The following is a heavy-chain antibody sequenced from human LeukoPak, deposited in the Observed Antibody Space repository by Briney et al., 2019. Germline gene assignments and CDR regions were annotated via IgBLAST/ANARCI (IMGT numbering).Heavy chain of an antibody. Sequence: QPGGSLRLSCAASGFTFSSYWMHWVRQAPGKGLVWVSRIKSDGSSTSYADSVKGRFTSSRDNAKNTLHLQMNSLRAEDTAVYYCARGSSVVGLDWGQGTLVTVSS. CDR1: GFTFSSYW. CDR2: IKSDGSST. D-gene: IGHD2-15*01. V-gene: IGHV3-74*01. CDR3: ARGSSVVGLD. J-gene: IGHJ4*02.